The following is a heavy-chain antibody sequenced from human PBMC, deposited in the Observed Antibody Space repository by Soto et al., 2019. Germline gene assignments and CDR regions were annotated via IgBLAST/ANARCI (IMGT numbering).Heavy chain of an antibody. V-gene: IGHV3-33*01. Sequence: QVQVVESGGGVVQPGRSLRLSCAASGFTFSSFGMHWVRQAPGKGLEWVSLIWYDGSKKSYGDSVKGRFTISRDNSRNTVYLQMNSLRADDTAVYYCARDASYYSLWSGYYPSRNGMDVWGQGTTDTVSS. CDR1: GFTFSSFG. J-gene: IGHJ6*02. CDR2: IWYDGSKK. CDR3: ARDASYYSLWSGYYPSRNGMDV. D-gene: IGHD3-3*01.